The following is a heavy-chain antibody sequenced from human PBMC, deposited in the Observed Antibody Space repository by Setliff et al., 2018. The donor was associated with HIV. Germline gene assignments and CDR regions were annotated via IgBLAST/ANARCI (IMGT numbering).Heavy chain of an antibody. D-gene: IGHD3-22*01. CDR3: ARDPFARYYDSSAPAY. CDR2: ISYDGSNK. J-gene: IGHJ4*02. Sequence: TGGSLRLSCAASGFTFSSYAMHWVRQAPGKGLEWVAVISYDGSNKYYADSVKGRFTISRDNSKNTLYLQMNSLRAEDTAVYYCARDPFARYYDSSAPAYWGQGTLVTVSS. CDR1: GFTFSSYA. V-gene: IGHV3-30-3*01.